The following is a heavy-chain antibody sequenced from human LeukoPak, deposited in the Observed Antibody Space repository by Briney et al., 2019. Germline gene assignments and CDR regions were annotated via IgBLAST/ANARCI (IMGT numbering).Heavy chain of an antibody. CDR2: INPDSGGT. D-gene: IGHD5-18*01. V-gene: IGHV1-2*02. J-gene: IGHJ4*02. Sequence: ASVKVSCKASGYTFTVYYFHWVRQAPGQGLEWMGWINPDSGGTNYAQKFQGRVTMTRDTSISTAYMELNRLRSDDTAVYYCARGYSYDDYRGQGTLVTVSS. CDR1: GYTFTVYY. CDR3: ARGYSYDDY.